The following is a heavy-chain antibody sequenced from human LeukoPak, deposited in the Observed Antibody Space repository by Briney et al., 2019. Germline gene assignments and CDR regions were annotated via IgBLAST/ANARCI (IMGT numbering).Heavy chain of an antibody. Sequence: SVKVSCKASGGTFSSYAINWVRQAPGQGLKGMGGIIPIFGTANYAQKFQGRVTITADKSTSTAYMELSSLRSEDTAVYYCAWGSGDYYYYYYMDVWGKGTTVTVSS. CDR3: AWGSGDYYYYYYMDV. J-gene: IGHJ6*03. D-gene: IGHD3-10*01. V-gene: IGHV1-69*06. CDR1: GGTFSSYA. CDR2: IIPIFGTA.